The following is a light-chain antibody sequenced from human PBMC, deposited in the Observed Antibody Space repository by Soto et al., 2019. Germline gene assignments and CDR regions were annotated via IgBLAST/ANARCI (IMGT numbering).Light chain of an antibody. CDR3: AAGDKSLSGGV. J-gene: IGLJ2*01. Sequence: QSVLTQPPSVSAAPGQSVTISCSGSSSNIGSDYVSWYQQLPGTAPKLLIYENNKRPSGIPDRFSGSKSGTSATLGITGLQTGGEADYYCAAGDKSLSGGVFGGGTTLPVL. V-gene: IGLV1-51*02. CDR1: SSNIGSDY. CDR2: ENN.